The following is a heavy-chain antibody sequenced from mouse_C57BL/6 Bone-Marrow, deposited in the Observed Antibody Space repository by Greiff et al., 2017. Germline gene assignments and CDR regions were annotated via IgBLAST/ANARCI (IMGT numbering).Heavy chain of an antibody. Sequence: EVQVVESGGGLVKPGGSLKLSCAASGFTFSDYGMHWVRQAPEKGLEWVAYISSGSSTIYYADTVKGRFTISRDNAKNTLFLQMTSLRSEDTAMYYCARDYYGSSSYFDDWGKGTTLTVSS. J-gene: IGHJ2*01. D-gene: IGHD1-1*01. CDR1: GFTFSDYG. V-gene: IGHV5-17*01. CDR3: ARDYYGSSSYFDD. CDR2: ISSGSSTI.